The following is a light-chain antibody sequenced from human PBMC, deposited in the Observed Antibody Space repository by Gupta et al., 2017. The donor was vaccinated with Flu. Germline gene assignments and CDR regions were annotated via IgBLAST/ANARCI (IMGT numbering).Light chain of an antibody. CDR1: GSNIGSSY. Sequence: SGSNIGSSYVSWYQQFPGAAPKLLIYHNDKRTSGIPDRISASKSGTTATLAFSGLQTGDEADYYCGTWDTSLTVEVFGSGTKVTVL. V-gene: IGLV1-51*01. CDR2: HND. CDR3: GTWDTSLTVEV. J-gene: IGLJ1*01.